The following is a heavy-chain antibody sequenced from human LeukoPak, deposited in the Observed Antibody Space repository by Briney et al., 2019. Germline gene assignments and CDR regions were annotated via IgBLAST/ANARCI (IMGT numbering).Heavy chain of an antibody. Sequence: ASVKVSCKASRYTFTSYEINWVRQATGQGLEWVGRANPGSGNTGYAQKFQGRVTMTRNTSITTAYMELSSLRSEDTAVYYCARDYYYDTSGHRSGYFDLWGRGTLVTVSS. CDR3: ARDYYYDTSGHRSGYFDL. J-gene: IGHJ2*01. CDR2: ANPGSGNT. CDR1: RYTFTSYE. D-gene: IGHD3-22*01. V-gene: IGHV1-8*01.